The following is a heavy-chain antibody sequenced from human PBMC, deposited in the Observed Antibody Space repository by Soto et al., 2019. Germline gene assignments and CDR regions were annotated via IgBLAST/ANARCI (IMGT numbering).Heavy chain of an antibody. CDR2: ISGSGGMS. J-gene: IGHJ4*02. CDR1: GFTFSTSD. CDR3: VKGPGILGSTNVDY. Sequence: EVQLLESGGGLVQPGGSLRLSCAASGFTFSTSDMGWVRQAPGKGLEWVSIISGSGGMSDYADSVKGRFTISRENSKNALYLQMNSLRAEDTAFYYCVKGPGILGSTNVDYWGQGTLVTVSS. D-gene: IGHD1-26*01. V-gene: IGHV3-23*01.